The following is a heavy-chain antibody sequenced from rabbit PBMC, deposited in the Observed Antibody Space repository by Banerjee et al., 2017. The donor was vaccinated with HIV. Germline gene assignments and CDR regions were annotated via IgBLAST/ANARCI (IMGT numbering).Heavy chain of an antibody. CDR3: ARGGYDYGTRTGFNL. CDR1: GFSFSSSYW. V-gene: IGHV1S40*01. Sequence: QSLEESGGDLVKPGASLTLTCTASGFSFSSSYWICWVRQAPGKGLEWIGCIYAGSSGSAYYANWAKGLFTITKSSSTTVTLQMTSLTAADSATYFCARGGYDYGTRTGFNLWGPGPLVTVS. CDR2: IYAGSSGSA. J-gene: IGHJ4*01. D-gene: IGHD7-1*01.